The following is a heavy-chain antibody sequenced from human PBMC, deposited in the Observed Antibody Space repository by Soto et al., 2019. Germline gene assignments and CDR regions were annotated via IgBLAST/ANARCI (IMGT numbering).Heavy chain of an antibody. D-gene: IGHD2-2*01. J-gene: IGHJ2*01. V-gene: IGHV3-23*01. CDR3: ARKALGSTSRPDWWYFDL. CDR1: GFTFINYA. CDR2: ISGGGDRT. Sequence: EVQLLESGGGLVQPGGSLRLSCVGSGFTFINYAMNWVRQTPGKGLEWVSGISGGGDRTFDADSVKGRFTISRDNSKNTVNLQMNSLRADDTAVYDCARKALGSTSRPDWWYFDLWGRGTLVTVSS.